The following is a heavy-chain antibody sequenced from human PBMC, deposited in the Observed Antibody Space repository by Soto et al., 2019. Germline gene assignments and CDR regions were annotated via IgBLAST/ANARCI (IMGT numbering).Heavy chain of an antibody. CDR2: VYYSGNI. Sequence: SETLSLTCTVSGGSISGYYWSWIRQPPGKGLEWIGYVYYSGNIKYNPSLKSRVTISVDTSKNQFSLSLSSVTAADTAVYYCARDYFLTYFDHWSQGTQVTVSS. D-gene: IGHD1-26*01. CDR1: GGSISGYY. CDR3: ARDYFLTYFDH. J-gene: IGHJ4*02. V-gene: IGHV4-59*01.